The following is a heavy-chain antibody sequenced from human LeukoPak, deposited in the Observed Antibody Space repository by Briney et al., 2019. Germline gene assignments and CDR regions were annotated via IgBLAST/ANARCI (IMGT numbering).Heavy chain of an antibody. CDR3: ARVGVYSSSWVGSDY. V-gene: IGHV4-34*01. CDR2: INHSGST. CDR1: GGSFSGYY. Sequence: PSETLSLTCAVYGGSFSGYYWSWIRQPPGKGLEWIGEINHSGSTNYNPSLKSRVTISVDTSKNQFSLKLSSVTAADTAVFYCARVGVYSSSWVGSDYWSQVTPVNVSS. J-gene: IGHJ4*02. D-gene: IGHD6-13*01.